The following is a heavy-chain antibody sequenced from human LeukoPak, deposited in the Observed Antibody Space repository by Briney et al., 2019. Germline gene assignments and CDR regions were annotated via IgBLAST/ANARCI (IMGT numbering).Heavy chain of an antibody. CDR3: AKAVGYGGNSVFDY. CDR2: ISGSGSNT. Sequence: PGGSLRLSCAASGFIFSSYAMSWVRQAPGKGLEWVSSISGSGSNTYYADSVKGRFTISRDNSKDTLYLQMNSLRAEDTAVYYCAKAVGYGGNSVFDYWGQGTLVIVSS. D-gene: IGHD4-23*01. CDR1: GFIFSSYA. J-gene: IGHJ4*02. V-gene: IGHV3-23*01.